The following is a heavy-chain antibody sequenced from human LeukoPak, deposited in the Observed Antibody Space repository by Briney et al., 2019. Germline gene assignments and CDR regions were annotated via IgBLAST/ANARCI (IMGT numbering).Heavy chain of an antibody. CDR2: INHSGST. CDR1: GGSFSGYY. J-gene: IGHJ4*02. D-gene: IGHD3-10*01. Sequence: SETLSLTCAVYGGSFSGYYWSWIRRPPGKGLEWIGEINHSGSTNYNPSLKSRVTISVDTSKNQFSLKLSSVTAADTAVYYCARGLGSLWFGELLLDYWGQGTLVTVSS. V-gene: IGHV4-34*01. CDR3: ARGLGSLWFGELLLDY.